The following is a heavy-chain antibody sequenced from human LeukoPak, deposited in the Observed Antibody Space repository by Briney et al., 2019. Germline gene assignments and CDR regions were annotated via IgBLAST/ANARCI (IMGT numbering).Heavy chain of an antibody. V-gene: IGHV3-21*01. CDR3: ARDSYGDYSP. Sequence: GGSLRLSCAASGFTFSSYSMNWVRQAPGKRLEWVSSISSSSSYIYYADSVKGRLTISRDNAKNSLYLQMNSLRAEDTAVYYCARDSYGDYSPWGQGTLVTVSS. D-gene: IGHD4-17*01. CDR2: ISSSSSYI. CDR1: GFTFSSYS. J-gene: IGHJ4*02.